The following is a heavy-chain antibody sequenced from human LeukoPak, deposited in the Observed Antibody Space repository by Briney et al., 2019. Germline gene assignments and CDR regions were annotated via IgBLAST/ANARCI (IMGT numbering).Heavy chain of an antibody. CDR2: ISAYNGNT. V-gene: IGHV1-18*01. Sequence: ASVKVSCKASGYTFSSYGISWVRQAPGQGLEWMGRISAYNGNTNYRQKLQGRVTMTTDTSTSTAYMDLRSLRSDDTAIYYCARDSPDGSGTYYNDSPDYWGQGTLVTVSS. CDR3: ARDSPDGSGTYYNDSPDY. CDR1: GYTFSSYG. D-gene: IGHD3-10*01. J-gene: IGHJ4*02.